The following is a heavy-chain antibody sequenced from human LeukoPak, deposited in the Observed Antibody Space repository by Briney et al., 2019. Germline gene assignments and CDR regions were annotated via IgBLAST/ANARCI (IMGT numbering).Heavy chain of an antibody. D-gene: IGHD3-10*01. CDR1: GFTFSSYA. V-gene: IGHV3-48*01. Sequence: GGSPRLSCAASGFTFSSYAMSWVRQAPGKGLQRVSFISSSGSTIYYADSVKGRFTLSRDKATNSLYLQMNSLRPEDTAVYYCARERTPKPYYGSGTFYRYFDLWGQGALVTVSS. CDR3: ARERTPKPYYGSGTFYRYFDL. J-gene: IGHJ4*02. CDR2: ISSSGSTI.